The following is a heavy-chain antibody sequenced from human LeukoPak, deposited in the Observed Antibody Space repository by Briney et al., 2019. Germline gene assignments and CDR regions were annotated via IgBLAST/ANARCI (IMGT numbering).Heavy chain of an antibody. D-gene: IGHD1-26*01. CDR1: GFTFIKYW. Sequence: GSLRPSCAGSGFTFIKYWMNWVPQAPGKGLEWVANIKQDGSEKYYVDSVKGRFTISRDNAKNSLYLQMNSLRAEDTAVYYCAREGSRPVGPPDYWGQGTLVTVSS. CDR2: IKQDGSEK. J-gene: IGHJ4*02. V-gene: IGHV3-7*01. CDR3: AREGSRPVGPPDY.